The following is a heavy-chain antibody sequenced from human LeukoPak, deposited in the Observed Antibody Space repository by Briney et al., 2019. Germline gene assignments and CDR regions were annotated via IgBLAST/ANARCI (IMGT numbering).Heavy chain of an antibody. J-gene: IGHJ4*02. D-gene: IGHD3-22*01. CDR3: ARLRDYDSSGYYPYYFDY. V-gene: IGHV4-39*01. Sequence: SETLSLTCTVSGGSISSSRNYWGWIRQPPGKRLEWIGSIHYSGSTYYSPSLKSRVTISVDMSKNQFSLKLTSVTAADTAVYYCARLRDYDSSGYYPYYFDYWGQGTLVTVSS. CDR2: IHYSGST. CDR1: GGSISSSRNY.